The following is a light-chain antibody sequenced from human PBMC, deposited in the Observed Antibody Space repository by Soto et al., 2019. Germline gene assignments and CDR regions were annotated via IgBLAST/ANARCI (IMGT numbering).Light chain of an antibody. CDR3: LQYNSYWGT. CDR2: DSS. Sequence: DIQITQSPSTLSASVGDRVTITCRASQSISSWLAWYQQKPGKDTKLLIYDSSSLESGVPSRFSGSGSGTEFTLTISSLQTDDFATYYCLQYNSYWGTFGQGTKVEIK. CDR1: QSISSW. J-gene: IGKJ1*01. V-gene: IGKV1-5*01.